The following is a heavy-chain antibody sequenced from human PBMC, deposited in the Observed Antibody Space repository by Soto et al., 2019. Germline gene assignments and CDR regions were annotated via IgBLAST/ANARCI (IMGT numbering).Heavy chain of an antibody. Sequence: GGSLRLSCAASGLTFSSYGMHWVRQVPGKGLEWVAVISYDGSNKYYADSVKGRFTISRDNAKNSLYLQMNSLRGDDTAVYYCARELSGNYFAFDLWGQGTMVTGSS. J-gene: IGHJ3*01. CDR2: ISYDGSNK. V-gene: IGHV3-30*03. D-gene: IGHD1-26*01. CDR1: GLTFSSYG. CDR3: ARELSGNYFAFDL.